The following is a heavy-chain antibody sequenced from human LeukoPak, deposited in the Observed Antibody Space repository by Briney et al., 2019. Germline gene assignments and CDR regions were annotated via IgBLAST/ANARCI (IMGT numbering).Heavy chain of an antibody. V-gene: IGHV1-69*04. CDR1: GGTFSSYA. J-gene: IGHJ4*02. CDR3: ARHTAMANYFDY. Sequence: GASVKVSCKASGGTFSSYAISWVRQAPGQGLEWMGRIIPILGIANYAQKFQGRVTITADKSTSTAYMELSSLRSEDTAVYYCARHTAMANYFDYWGQGTLVTVSS. CDR2: IIPILGIA. D-gene: IGHD5-18*01.